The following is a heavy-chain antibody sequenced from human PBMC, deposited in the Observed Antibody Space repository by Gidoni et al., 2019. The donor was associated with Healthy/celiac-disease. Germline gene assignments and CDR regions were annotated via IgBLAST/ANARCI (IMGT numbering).Heavy chain of an antibody. CDR1: GGTFSSYA. D-gene: IGHD6-13*01. CDR3: ARQWAGYSSSWYLDY. J-gene: IGHJ4*02. V-gene: IGHV1-69*01. Sequence: QVQLVQSGAEVKKPGSSVKVSCKASGGTFSSYAISWVRQAPGQGLEWRGGIIPIFGTANSAQKFKGRVTITADESTSTDYMELSSLRSEDTAVDYCARQWAGYSSSWYLDYWGQGTLVTVSS. CDR2: IIPIFGTA.